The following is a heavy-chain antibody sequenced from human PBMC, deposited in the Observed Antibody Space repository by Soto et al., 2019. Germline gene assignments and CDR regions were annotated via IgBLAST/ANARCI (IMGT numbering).Heavy chain of an antibody. V-gene: IGHV1-69*01. CDR2: IIPLTGNA. CDR3: ARLGLDLDFDH. J-gene: IGHJ4*02. CDR1: GDTFSRFA. D-gene: IGHD1-1*01. Sequence: QVHLVQSGPEVKRPGSSVKISCKSSGDTFSRFAVSWVRQAPGQGLEWMGGIIPLTGNANYIQKFRGRVTITADDSSSTVYMEVSSLRSDDTAVYYCARLGLDLDFDHWGQGTLVTVSP.